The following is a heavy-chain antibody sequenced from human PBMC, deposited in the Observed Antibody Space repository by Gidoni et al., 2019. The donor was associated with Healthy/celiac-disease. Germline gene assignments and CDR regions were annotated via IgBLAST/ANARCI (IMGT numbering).Heavy chain of an antibody. CDR2: VSGNGVST. D-gene: IGHD3-22*01. V-gene: IGHV3-23*01. J-gene: IGHJ6*02. Sequence: EVQLLESGGGLVQPGGSLRLSCAASGFTFSRYAMTWVRQAPGKGLGWVSSVSGNGVSTYYADSVKGRFTISRDNSKNTLYLQMNSLRAEDTAVYYCAKVQAYYYDSSGYAYYYYGMDVWGQGTTVTVSS. CDR3: AKVQAYYYDSSGYAYYYYGMDV. CDR1: GFTFSRYA.